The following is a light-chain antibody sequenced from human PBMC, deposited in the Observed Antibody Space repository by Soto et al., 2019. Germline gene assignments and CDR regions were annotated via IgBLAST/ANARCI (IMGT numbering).Light chain of an antibody. CDR2: AET. J-gene: IGKJ2*01. Sequence: AIQMTQSPSSLSASLGDSVAITCRARQDIKNDLACYRYRPGTAPKLLIYAETSLQSGVPLRVSGSGSGPDFTLHIRNLQPEDSATYYCLQDYSHPPTFGQGTRLEIK. CDR3: LQDYSHPPT. CDR1: QDIKND. V-gene: IGKV1-6*01.